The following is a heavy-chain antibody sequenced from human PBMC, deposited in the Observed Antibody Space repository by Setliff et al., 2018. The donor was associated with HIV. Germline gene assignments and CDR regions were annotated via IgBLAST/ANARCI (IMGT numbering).Heavy chain of an antibody. D-gene: IGHD1-26*01. CDR2: FYYSGNI. CDR3: AREGTYSGTYWVRRVASFDI. CDR1: GASMRGTNYY. V-gene: IGHV4-39*07. J-gene: IGHJ3*02. Sequence: PSETLSLTCTVSGASMRGTNYYWGWVRKPPGKGLEWIANFYYSGNINYNPSLRSRVTVSVDTSKNQFSLRVNFVTAADTAVYYCAREGTYSGTYWVRRVASFDIWGQGTMVTVSS.